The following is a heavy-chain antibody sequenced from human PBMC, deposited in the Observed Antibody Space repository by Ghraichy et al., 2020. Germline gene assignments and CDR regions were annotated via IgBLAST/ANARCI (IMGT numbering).Heavy chain of an antibody. Sequence: GGSLRLSCAASGFTFSTYAMTWVRQAPGKGLDWVSSITDSGATTYYADSVRGRFTISRDNSKNTLFLQMNSLRAEDTALYYCASGPVPTSCYYIWGPGTPVTVSS. CDR3: ASGPVPTSCYYI. CDR2: ITDSGATT. J-gene: IGHJ4*02. V-gene: IGHV3-23*01. CDR1: GFTFSTYA. D-gene: IGHD2-2*01.